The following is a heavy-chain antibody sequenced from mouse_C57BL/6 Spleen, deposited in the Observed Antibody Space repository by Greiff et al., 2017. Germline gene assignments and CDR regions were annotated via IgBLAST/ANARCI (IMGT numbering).Heavy chain of an antibody. J-gene: IGHJ2*01. Sequence: QVQLQQSGPELVKPGASVKLSCKASGYTFTTYDINWVKQRPGQGLEWIGWIYPRDGSTKYNEKLKGKATLTVDTSSSTAYMELHGLTSEDSAVYCCARGGSLDYWGQGTTLTVSS. CDR3: ARGGSLDY. CDR1: GYTFTTYD. D-gene: IGHD1-1*01. V-gene: IGHV1-85*01. CDR2: IYPRDGST.